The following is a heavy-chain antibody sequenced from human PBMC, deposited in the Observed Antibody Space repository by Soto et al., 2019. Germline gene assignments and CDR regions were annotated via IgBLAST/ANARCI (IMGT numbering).Heavy chain of an antibody. CDR1: GFTFSSYA. J-gene: IGHJ5*02. V-gene: IGHV3-30-3*01. CDR3: ARDRRLSFDP. Sequence: QVQLVESGGGVVQPGRSLRLSCAASGFTFSSYAMHWVRQAPGKGLEWVAVISYDGSNKYYADSVKGRFTISRDNSKNTLYLQMNSLRAEDTAVYYCARDRRLSFDPWGQGALVNVCS. CDR2: ISYDGSNK.